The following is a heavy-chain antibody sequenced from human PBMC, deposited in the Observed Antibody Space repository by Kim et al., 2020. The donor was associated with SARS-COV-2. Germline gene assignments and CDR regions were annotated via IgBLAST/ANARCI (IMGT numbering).Heavy chain of an antibody. CDR2: IYGNGGTQYAGCT. CDR3: VRGRNPPPGNSCGWKD. D-gene: IGHD6-19*01. V-gene: IGHV3-23*05. J-gene: IGHJ4*02. Sequence: GGSLRLSCAASGFTVSSNYMSWVRQAPGKGLEWVSVIYGNGGTQYAGCTQYADSVKGRFTISRDDSRNTVYLQMNNLRNEDTAVFYCVRGRNPPPGNSCGWKDWGQGTLVTVSS. CDR1: GFTVSSNY.